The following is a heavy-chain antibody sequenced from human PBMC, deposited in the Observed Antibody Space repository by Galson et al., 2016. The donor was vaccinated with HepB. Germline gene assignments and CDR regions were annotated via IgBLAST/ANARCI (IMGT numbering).Heavy chain of an antibody. CDR1: GLSFSPYA. CDR2: INGTGTIT. V-gene: IGHV3-23*01. J-gene: IGHJ6*02. Sequence: SLRLSCAASGLSFSPYAVSRVRQAPEKGLEWVSAINGTGTITKYADSVKGRFTISRDNSKNTVNLQMNNLRTEDTAVYYYAIGGTGRLAYYYYGMDVWGPGTTVTVSS. D-gene: IGHD1-1*01. CDR3: AIGGTGRLAYYYYGMDV.